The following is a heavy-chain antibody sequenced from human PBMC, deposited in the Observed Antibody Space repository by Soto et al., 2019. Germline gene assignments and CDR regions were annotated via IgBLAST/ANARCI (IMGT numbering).Heavy chain of an antibody. CDR2: ISGSGGST. Sequence: GGSLRLSCAASGFTFSSYAMSWVRQAPGKGLEWVSAISGSGGSTYYADSVKGRFTISRDNSKNTLYLQMNSLRAEDTAVYYCAKDSEYCSSTSCYLSNPFDIWGQGTMVTVSS. V-gene: IGHV3-23*01. CDR3: AKDSEYCSSTSCYLSNPFDI. CDR1: GFTFSSYA. J-gene: IGHJ3*02. D-gene: IGHD2-2*01.